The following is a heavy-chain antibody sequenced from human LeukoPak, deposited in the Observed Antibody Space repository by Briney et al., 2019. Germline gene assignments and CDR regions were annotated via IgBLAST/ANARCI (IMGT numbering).Heavy chain of an antibody. D-gene: IGHD3-10*01. J-gene: IGHJ4*02. CDR1: GYTFTSYG. Sequence: ASVKVSCKASGYTFTSYGISWVRQAPGQGLEWMGWISAYNGNTNYAQKLQGRVTMTTDTSTSTAYMELRSLRSDDTAVYYCARDDVLLWFGELNYWGQGTLVTVSS. CDR3: ARDDVLLWFGELNY. CDR2: ISAYNGNT. V-gene: IGHV1-18*01.